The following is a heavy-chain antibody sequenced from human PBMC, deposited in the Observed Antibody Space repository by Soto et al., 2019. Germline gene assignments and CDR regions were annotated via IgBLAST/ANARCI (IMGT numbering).Heavy chain of an antibody. J-gene: IGHJ4*02. CDR3: ARDRGGGYFDY. D-gene: IGHD3-10*01. V-gene: IGHV3-48*03. Sequence: PGGSLRLSCAASGFTFSSYEMNWVRRAPGKGLEWVSYISSSGSTIYYADSVKGRFTISRDNAKNSLYLQMNSLRAEDTAVYYCARDRGGGYFDYWGQGTLVTVSS. CDR2: ISSSGSTI. CDR1: GFTFSSYE.